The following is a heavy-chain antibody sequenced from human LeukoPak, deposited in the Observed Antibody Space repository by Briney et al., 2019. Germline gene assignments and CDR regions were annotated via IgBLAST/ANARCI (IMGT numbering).Heavy chain of an antibody. CDR2: MNPNSGNT. CDR1: GYTFTSYD. J-gene: IGHJ6*03. CDR3: ARRGNFDWSSSYYYMDV. V-gene: IGHV1-8*01. D-gene: IGHD3-9*01. Sequence: GASVKVSCKASGYTFTSYDINWVRQATGQGLEWMGWMNPNSGNTGYAQKFQGRVTMTRNTSISTAYMELSSLRSEDTAVYYCARRGNFDWSSSYYYMDVWGKGTTVTISS.